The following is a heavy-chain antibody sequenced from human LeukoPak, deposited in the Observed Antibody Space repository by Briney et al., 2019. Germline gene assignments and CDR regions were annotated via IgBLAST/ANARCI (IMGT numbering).Heavy chain of an antibody. V-gene: IGHV4-61*01. D-gene: IGHD3-10*01. Sequence: SETLSLTCTVSGGSVSSGSYYWSWIRQPPGKGLEWIGYIYYSGSTNYNPSLKSRVTISVDTSKNQFSLKLSSVTAADTAVYYCARVRGSGSLYFDYWGQGTLVTVSS. J-gene: IGHJ4*02. CDR1: GGSVSSGSYY. CDR3: ARVRGSGSLYFDY. CDR2: IYYSGST.